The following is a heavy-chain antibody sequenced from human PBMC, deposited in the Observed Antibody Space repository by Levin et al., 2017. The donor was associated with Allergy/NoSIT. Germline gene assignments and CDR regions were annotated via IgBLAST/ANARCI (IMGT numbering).Heavy chain of an antibody. D-gene: IGHD5-12*01. CDR1: GFTFSSYC. CDR2: IRSSSSTI. Sequence: GGSLRLSCAASGFTFSSYCINWVRQAPGKGLEWISYIRSSSSTIYYADSVKGRFTISRDNAKNSVYLQMNGLRGEDTAVYYCARGYLNGFGRLGVDSWGQGTLVTVSS. CDR3: ARGYLNGFGRLGVDS. V-gene: IGHV3-48*01. J-gene: IGHJ4*02.